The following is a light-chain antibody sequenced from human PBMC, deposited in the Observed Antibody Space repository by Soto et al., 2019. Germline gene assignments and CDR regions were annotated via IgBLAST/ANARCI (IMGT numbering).Light chain of an antibody. CDR3: QQYNDWPPRWT. CDR2: RAS. Sequence: EIVMTQSQATLSLSPGERATLSCRASQSVTVNLAWYQQKPGQAPRLLIYRASTRATGIPARFSGGGSGTEFTLTISSLQSEDFAVYICQQYNDWPPRWTFGQGTKVEIK. CDR1: QSVTVN. J-gene: IGKJ1*01. V-gene: IGKV3-15*01.